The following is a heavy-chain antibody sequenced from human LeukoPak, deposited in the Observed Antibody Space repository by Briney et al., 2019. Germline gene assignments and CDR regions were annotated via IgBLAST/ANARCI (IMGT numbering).Heavy chain of an antibody. Sequence: PGGSLRLSCAASGFTFSSYWMSWVRPAPGKGLEWVANIKQDGSEKYYVDSVKGRFTISRDNAKNSLYLQMNSLRAEDTAVYYCARDSYGDPFDYWGQGTLVTVSS. CDR1: GFTFSSYW. D-gene: IGHD4-17*01. V-gene: IGHV3-7*01. CDR2: IKQDGSEK. J-gene: IGHJ4*02. CDR3: ARDSYGDPFDY.